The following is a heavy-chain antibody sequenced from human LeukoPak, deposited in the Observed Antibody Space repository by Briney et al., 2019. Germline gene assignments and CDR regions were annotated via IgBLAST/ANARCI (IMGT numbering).Heavy chain of an antibody. CDR3: ASTKSGSYPPHFDY. J-gene: IGHJ4*02. V-gene: IGHV4-34*01. D-gene: IGHD1-26*01. CDR2: INHSGST. CDR1: GGSFSGYY. Sequence: SETLSLTCAVYGGSFSGYYWSWIRQPPGKGLEWIGEINHSGSTNYNPSLKSRVTISVDTSKNQFSLKLSSVTAADTAVYYCASTKSGSYPPHFDYWGQGTLVTVSS.